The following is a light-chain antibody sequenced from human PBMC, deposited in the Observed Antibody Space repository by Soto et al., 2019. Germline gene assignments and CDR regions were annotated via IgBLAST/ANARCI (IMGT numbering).Light chain of an antibody. Sequence: QSVLPQPPSVSGAPGQRVIISCTGGSSNIGADYEVHWYQQLPGTAPKLLIYGNTNRPSGVPDRFSGSKSGSSASLAITGLQAEDEAEYYCQSYDNTLKGCFFGTGTKVTVL. CDR2: GNT. V-gene: IGLV1-40*01. CDR1: SSNIGADYE. CDR3: QSYDNTLKGCF. J-gene: IGLJ1*01.